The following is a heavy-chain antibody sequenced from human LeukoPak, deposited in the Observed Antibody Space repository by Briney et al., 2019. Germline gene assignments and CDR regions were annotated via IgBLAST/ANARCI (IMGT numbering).Heavy chain of an antibody. D-gene: IGHD3-22*01. CDR1: GFTFSSYS. CDR3: ARDGYYDSSGYYPFDY. J-gene: IGHJ4*02. V-gene: IGHV3-21*01. Sequence: GGSLRLSCVASGFTFSSYSMNWVRQAPGKGLEWVSSISSSSSYIYYADSVKGRFTISRDNAKNSLYLQMNSLRAEDTAVYYCARDGYYDSSGYYPFDYWGQGTLVTVSS. CDR2: ISSSSSYI.